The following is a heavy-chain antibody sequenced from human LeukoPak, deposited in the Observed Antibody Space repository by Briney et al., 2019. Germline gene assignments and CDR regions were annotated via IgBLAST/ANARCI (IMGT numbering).Heavy chain of an antibody. J-gene: IGHJ4*02. Sequence: GGSLRLSCVASGFTSSSYWMTWVRQAPGRGLDYMAKVKEDGSEEYYVDSVKGRFTISRDNAKNSLYLQMNSLRGEDTAVYYCARDSGYRSVDYWGQGTLVTVSS. CDR2: VKEDGSEE. CDR3: ARDSGYRSVDY. D-gene: IGHD5-18*01. V-gene: IGHV3-7*01. CDR1: GFTSSSYW.